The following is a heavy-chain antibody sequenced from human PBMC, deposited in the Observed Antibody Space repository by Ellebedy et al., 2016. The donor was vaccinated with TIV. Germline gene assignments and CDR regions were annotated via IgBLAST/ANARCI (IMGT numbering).Heavy chain of an antibody. CDR2: IIPILGIA. V-gene: IGHV1-69*04. CDR1: GGTFSSYA. Sequence: AASVKVSCKASGGTFSSYAISWVRQAPGQGLEWMGRIIPILGIANYAQKFQGRVTITADKFTSTAYMELSSLRFEDTAVYYCAREKDSYGTFDYWGQGTLVTVSS. CDR3: AREKDSYGTFDY. D-gene: IGHD5-18*01. J-gene: IGHJ4*02.